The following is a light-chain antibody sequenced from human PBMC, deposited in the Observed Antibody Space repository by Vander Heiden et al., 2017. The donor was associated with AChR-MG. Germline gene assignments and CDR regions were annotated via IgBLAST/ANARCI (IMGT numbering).Light chain of an antibody. Sequence: DIVLTHSPGTLSLSPGARATLSCRASQSVSSSYLAWYQQKPGQAPRLLIYGASSRATGIPDRFSGSGSGTDFTLTISRLEPEDYAVYYCQQYGSSPPYTFGQGTKLEIK. J-gene: IGKJ2*01. V-gene: IGKV3-20*01. CDR3: QQYGSSPPYT. CDR2: GAS. CDR1: QSVSSSY.